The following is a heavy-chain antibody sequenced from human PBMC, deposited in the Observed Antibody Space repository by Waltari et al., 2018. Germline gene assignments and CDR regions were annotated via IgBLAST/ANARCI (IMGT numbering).Heavy chain of an antibody. CDR2: IGRSGDIM. V-gene: IGHV3-48*03. D-gene: IGHD3-10*01. J-gene: IGHJ4*02. CDR3: AREQFYNSGIQGSAFDY. Sequence: EVQLVASGGGLIQPGGSMRLSCAASGFPFRRYEVHLVRQAPGKGLEWVSYIGRSGDIMFFADSVRGRFTISRDNAKNSLYLQMNSLRVEDTAVYYCAREQFYNSGIQGSAFDYWGQGTLVTVSS. CDR1: GFPFRRYE.